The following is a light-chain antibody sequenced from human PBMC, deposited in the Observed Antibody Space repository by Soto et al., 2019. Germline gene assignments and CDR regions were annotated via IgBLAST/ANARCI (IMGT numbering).Light chain of an antibody. CDR3: QQSLTMPIT. CDR2: AAS. CDR1: QSISSY. J-gene: IGKJ5*01. V-gene: IGKV1-39*01. Sequence: IQMTQCPSSLSASVADRVTITCVASQSISSYLNWYEQKPGKAPKXXIYAASNLQSGVPSRFSGSGSRTEFTLTIADLQPDDFGTYYCQQSLTMPITFGHGTRLEIK.